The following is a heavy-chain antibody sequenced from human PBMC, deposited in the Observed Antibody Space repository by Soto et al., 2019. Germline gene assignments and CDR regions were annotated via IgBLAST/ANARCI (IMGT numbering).Heavy chain of an antibody. CDR2: ISSNGGST. V-gene: IGHV3-64D*08. CDR3: VKEQIGGYYYYGMDV. D-gene: IGHD3-22*01. Sequence: GGSLRLSCSASGFTFSSYAMHWVRQAPGKGLEYVSAISSNGGSTYYADSVKGRFTISRDNSKNTLYLQMSSLRAEDTAVYYCVKEQIGGYYYYGMDVWGQGTTVTVSS. J-gene: IGHJ6*02. CDR1: GFTFSSYA.